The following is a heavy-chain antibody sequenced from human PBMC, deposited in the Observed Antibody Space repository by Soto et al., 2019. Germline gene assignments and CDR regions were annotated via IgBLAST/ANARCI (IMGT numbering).Heavy chain of an antibody. J-gene: IGHJ6*02. V-gene: IGHV4-39*01. CDR3: ARLHGYCISTSCSGYYGMDV. CDR2: ISYSGST. CDR1: GGSISSSSYY. Sequence: SETLSLTCTVSGGSISSSSYYWGWIRQPPGKGLEWIGSISYSGSTYYNPSLKSRVTMSVDTSKNQFSLKLSSVTAADTAVYYCARLHGYCISTSCSGYYGMDVWGQGTTVTVS. D-gene: IGHD2-2*01.